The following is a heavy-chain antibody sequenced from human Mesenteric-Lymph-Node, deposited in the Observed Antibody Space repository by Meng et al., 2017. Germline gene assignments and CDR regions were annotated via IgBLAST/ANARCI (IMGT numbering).Heavy chain of an antibody. CDR1: GFTFSDYY. Sequence: GESLKISCAASGFTFSDYYMSWIRQAPGKGLEWVSYISSGGSTIYYADSVKGRFTISRDNAKNSLYLQMNSLRAEDTAVYYCAREGRGDYGDYTDYWGQGTLVTVSS. CDR2: ISSGGSTI. CDR3: AREGRGDYGDYTDY. D-gene: IGHD4-17*01. J-gene: IGHJ4*02. V-gene: IGHV3-11*04.